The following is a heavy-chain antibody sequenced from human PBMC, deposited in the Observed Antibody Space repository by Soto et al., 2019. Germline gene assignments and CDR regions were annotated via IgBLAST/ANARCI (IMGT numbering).Heavy chain of an antibody. V-gene: IGHV4-4*02. D-gene: IGHD3-10*01. CDR3: QMVRGGLSMMDV. Sequence: SESLSLTFAASGGSITNSHWWSWVRQAPGKGLEWIGEIYHNGTTNYNPSLESRVTMSVDKSKNQFSLNLRSMTAADTAVYYCQMVRGGLSMMDVWGQGTTVPVP. CDR1: GGSITNSHW. J-gene: IGHJ6*01. CDR2: IYHNGTT.